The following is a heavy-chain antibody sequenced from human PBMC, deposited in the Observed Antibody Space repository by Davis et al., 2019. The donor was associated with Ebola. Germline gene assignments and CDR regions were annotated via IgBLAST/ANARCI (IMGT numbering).Heavy chain of an antibody. J-gene: IGHJ6*02. CDR3: ARDMPDYDFWSGYSHYYGMDV. D-gene: IGHD3-3*01. V-gene: IGHV3-7*01. Sequence: PGGSLRLSCAASGFTFSSYWMSWVRQAPGKGLEWVANIKQDGSEKYYVDSVKGRFTISRDNAKNSLYLQMNSLRAEDTAVYYCARDMPDYDFWSGYSHYYGMDVWGQGTTVTVSS. CDR1: GFTFSSYW. CDR2: IKQDGSEK.